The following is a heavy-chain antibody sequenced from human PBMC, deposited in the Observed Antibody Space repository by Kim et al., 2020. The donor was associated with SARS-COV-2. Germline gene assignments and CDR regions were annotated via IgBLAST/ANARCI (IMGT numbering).Heavy chain of an antibody. D-gene: IGHD6-13*01. J-gene: IGHJ4*02. CDR1: GDSISSYS. V-gene: IGHV4-59*01. CDR2: IYYSGTT. Sequence: SETLSLTCIVSGDSISSYSWSWILLPPGKVLEWIGYIYYSGTTNYNPSFKSRVTMSVDTSKNQFSLKLSSVTAAATAVYYCVRGGHCSSWYYFDYWGPG. CDR3: VRGGHCSSWYYFDY.